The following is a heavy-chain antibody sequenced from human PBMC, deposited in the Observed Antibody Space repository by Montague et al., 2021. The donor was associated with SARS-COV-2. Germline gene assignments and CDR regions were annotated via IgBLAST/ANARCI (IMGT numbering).Heavy chain of an antibody. CDR3: ARGSGWMGDAFDI. V-gene: IGHV4-59*01. Sequence: SETLSLTCTVSGGSITSYYWSWIRQPPGKGLEWIGYIYYGGGTNXNPSLRSRVTISVDTSKNQFSLKLSSVTAADTAVYYCARGSGWMGDAFDIWGQGTMVTVSS. CDR2: IYYGGGT. CDR1: GGSITSYY. D-gene: IGHD6-19*01. J-gene: IGHJ3*02.